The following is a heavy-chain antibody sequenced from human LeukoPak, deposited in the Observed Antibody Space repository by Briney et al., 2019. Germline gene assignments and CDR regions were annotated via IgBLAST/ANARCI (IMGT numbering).Heavy chain of an antibody. CDR1: GFTFSDYY. Sequence: PGGSLRLSCAASGFTFSDYYMSWIRQAPGKGLEWVSYISSSGSTIYYADSVKGRFTISRDNAKNSLYLQMNSLRAEDTAVYYCAGDRSGSYYSPYYFDYWGQGTLVTVSS. CDR2: ISSSGSTI. D-gene: IGHD1-26*01. V-gene: IGHV3-11*01. J-gene: IGHJ4*02. CDR3: AGDRSGSYYSPYYFDY.